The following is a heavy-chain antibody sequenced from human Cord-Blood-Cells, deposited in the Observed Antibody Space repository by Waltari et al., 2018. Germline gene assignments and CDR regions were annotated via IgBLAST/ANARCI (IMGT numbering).Heavy chain of an antibody. V-gene: IGHV1-69*01. D-gene: IGHD2-21*02. CDR1: GGTFSTYA. CDR3: AREVGHIVVVTAAVGAFDI. Sequence: QVQLVQSGAEVKKPGSSVKVSCKASGGTFSTYALSWVRQAPGRGLEWMGGIIPIFGTANYAQKFQGRVTITADESTSTAYMELSSLRSEDTAVYYCAREVGHIVVVTAAVGAFDIWGQGTMVTVSS. J-gene: IGHJ3*02. CDR2: IIPIFGTA.